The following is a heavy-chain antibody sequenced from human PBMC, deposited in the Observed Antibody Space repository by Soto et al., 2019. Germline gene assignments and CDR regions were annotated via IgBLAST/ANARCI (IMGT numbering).Heavy chain of an antibody. CDR1: GFSFNDYS. J-gene: IGHJ6*02. CDR3: ARQRSMGV. CDR2: ISRSSGTI. V-gene: IGHV3-48*01. Sequence: EVQLVESGGGLVQPGGSLRLSCAASGFSFNDYSKNWVRQAPGKGLEWDSYISRSSGTIYYADSVKGRFTISRDNAKNSLYMQMNSRRAEDKAVYYCARQRSMGVWGQGTTVTVSS.